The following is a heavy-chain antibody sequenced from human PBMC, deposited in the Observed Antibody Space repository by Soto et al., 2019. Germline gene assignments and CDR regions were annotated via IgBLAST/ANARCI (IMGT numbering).Heavy chain of an antibody. V-gene: IGHV4-4*07. J-gene: IGHJ4*02. Sequence: PSETLSLTCTVSGGSINTFYWIWVRQPAGKGLEWIGRIFSSGSTSFNPSLESRVAMSVDTSKNHFSLNLSSVTAAGMAVYYCAREGSYSAYNFAHGIQLWSFDFWGQGALVTVSS. CDR3: AREGSYSAYNFAHGIQLWSFDF. D-gene: IGHD5-12*01. CDR2: IFSSGST. CDR1: GGSINTFY.